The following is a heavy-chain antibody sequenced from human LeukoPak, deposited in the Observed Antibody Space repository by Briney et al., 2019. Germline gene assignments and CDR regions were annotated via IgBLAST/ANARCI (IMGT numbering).Heavy chain of an antibody. D-gene: IGHD3-10*01. Sequence: GGSLRLSCAASGFTFSSYAMSWVRQAPGKGLEWVSAISGSGGSTYYADSVKGRFTISRDNSKNTLYLQMNSLRAEDTAVYYCAKDYYGSGSYGNWFDPWGQGTLVTVSS. V-gene: IGHV3-23*01. CDR2: ISGSGGST. CDR1: GFTFSSYA. CDR3: AKDYYGSGSYGNWFDP. J-gene: IGHJ5*02.